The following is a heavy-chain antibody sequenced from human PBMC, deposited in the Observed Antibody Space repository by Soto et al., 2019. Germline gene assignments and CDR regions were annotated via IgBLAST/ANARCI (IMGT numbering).Heavy chain of an antibody. CDR2: INHSGST. CDR1: GGSFSGYY. Sequence: SETLSLTCAVYGGSFSGYYWSWIRQPPGKGLEWIGEINHSGSTNYNPSLKSRVTISVDTSKNQFSLKLSSVTAADTAVYYCARSFTPRFGYWFDPWGQGTLVTVSS. CDR3: ARSFTPRFGYWFDP. J-gene: IGHJ5*02. D-gene: IGHD3-3*01. V-gene: IGHV4-34*01.